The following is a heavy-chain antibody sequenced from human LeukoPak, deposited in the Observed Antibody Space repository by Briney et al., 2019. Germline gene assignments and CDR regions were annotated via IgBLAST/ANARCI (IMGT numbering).Heavy chain of an antibody. CDR3: ARRTDHVDDAFDV. D-gene: IGHD3/OR15-3a*01. J-gene: IGHJ3*01. V-gene: IGHV1-69*04. Sequence: GASVKVSCKSSGGPFNNYAINWVRQAPGQRLEWMGRIIPSLNRANYAQIRVTITADTSTATAYMELSGLRYEDTAVYYCARRTDHVDDAFDVWGQGTMVTVSS. CDR2: IIPSLNRA. CDR1: GGPFNNYA.